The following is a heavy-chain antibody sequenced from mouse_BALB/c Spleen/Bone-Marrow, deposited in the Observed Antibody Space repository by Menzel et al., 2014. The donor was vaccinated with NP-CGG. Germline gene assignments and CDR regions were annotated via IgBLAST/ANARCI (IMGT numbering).Heavy chain of an antibody. Sequence: EAQRVESGGGLVKPGGSLKLSCAASGFTFSSYAMSWVRQTPEKRLEWVASISSGGNTYYPDSMKGRFTISRDNARNILYLQMSSLRSEDTALYYCARGGELRPWFAYWGQGTLVTVSA. V-gene: IGHV5-6-5*01. CDR1: GFTFSSYA. CDR3: ARGGELRPWFAY. CDR2: ISSGGNT. D-gene: IGHD2-4*01. J-gene: IGHJ3*01.